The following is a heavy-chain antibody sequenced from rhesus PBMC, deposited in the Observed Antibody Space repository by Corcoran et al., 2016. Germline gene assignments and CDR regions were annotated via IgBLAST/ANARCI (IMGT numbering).Heavy chain of an antibody. CDR2: ISGGRRST. J-gene: IGHJ4*01. CDR1: GSSINNNY. D-gene: IGHD3-3*01. CDR3: ARALYYNIWTGYSPDF. Sequence: QLQLQESGPGLVKPSETLSLTCAVSGSSINNNYWSWIRQPPGKGLEWIGRISGGRRSTAYHPSLRSRVTLSTYTSKTQFSLKLSSVTAADTAVYYCARALYYNIWTGYSPDFWGQGVLVTVSS. V-gene: IGHV4-173*01.